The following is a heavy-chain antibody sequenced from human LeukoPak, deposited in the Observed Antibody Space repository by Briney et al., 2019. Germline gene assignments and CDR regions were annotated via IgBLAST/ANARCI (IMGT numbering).Heavy chain of an antibody. Sequence: SETLSLTCTVSGGSISSSSYYWGWIRQPPGKGLEWIGSIYYSGSTYYNPSLKSRVTISVDTSKNQFSLKLSSVTAADTAVYYCARLKQLVDWVGYWGQGTLVTVSS. J-gene: IGHJ4*02. V-gene: IGHV4-39*01. CDR3: ARLKQLVDWVGY. CDR1: GGSISSSSYY. D-gene: IGHD6-6*01. CDR2: IYYSGST.